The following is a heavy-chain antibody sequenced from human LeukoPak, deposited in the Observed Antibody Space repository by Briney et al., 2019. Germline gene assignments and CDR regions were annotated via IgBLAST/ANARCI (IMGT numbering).Heavy chain of an antibody. CDR1: GYTFTSYG. Sequence: ASVKVSCKASGYTFTSYGISWVRQAPGQGLEWMGWISAYNGNTNYAQKLRGRVTMTTDTSTSTAYMELRSLRSDDTAVYYCARVGGSYYDSSGEFDYWGQGTLVTVSS. V-gene: IGHV1-18*01. CDR2: ISAYNGNT. D-gene: IGHD3-22*01. CDR3: ARVGGSYYDSSGEFDY. J-gene: IGHJ4*02.